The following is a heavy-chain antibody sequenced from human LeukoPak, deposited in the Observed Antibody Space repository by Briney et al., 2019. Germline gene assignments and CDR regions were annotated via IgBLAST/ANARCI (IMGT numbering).Heavy chain of an antibody. D-gene: IGHD2-2*02. CDR1: GGTFISYA. V-gene: IGHV1-69*05. CDR2: IIPIFGTA. CDR3: AIALPIVVVPAAILGWFDP. Sequence: SVKVSCKASGGTFISYAISWVRQAPGQGLEWMGGIIPIFGTANYAQKFQGRVTITTDESTSTAYMELSSLRSEDTAVYYCAIALPIVVVPAAILGWFDPWGQGTLVTVSS. J-gene: IGHJ5*02.